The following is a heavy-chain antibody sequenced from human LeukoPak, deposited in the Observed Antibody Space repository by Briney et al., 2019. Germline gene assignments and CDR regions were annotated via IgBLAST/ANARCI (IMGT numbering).Heavy chain of an antibody. D-gene: IGHD1-14*01. CDR2: IWYDGSNK. V-gene: IGHV3-33*01. J-gene: IGHJ4*02. CDR1: GFTFSSYG. CDR3: ARDLARNPFDY. Sequence: GGSLRLSCAASGFTFSSYGMHWVRQAPGKGLEWVAVIWYDGSNKYYADSVKGRFTISRDNAKNSLYLQMNSLRAEDTAVYYCARDLARNPFDYWGQGTLVTVSS.